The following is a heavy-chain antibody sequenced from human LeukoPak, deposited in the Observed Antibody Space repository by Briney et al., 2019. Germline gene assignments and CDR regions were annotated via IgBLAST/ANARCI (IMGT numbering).Heavy chain of an antibody. J-gene: IGHJ1*01. V-gene: IGHV4-59*01. Sequence: SETLSLTCTVSGGSISSYYWSWIRQPPGKGLEWIGYIYYSGSTNYNPSLKSRVTISVDTSKNQFSLKLSSVTAADTAVYYCARMGYYYDSSGYWEYFQHWGQGTLVTASS. CDR2: IYYSGST. D-gene: IGHD3-22*01. CDR1: GGSISSYY. CDR3: ARMGYYYDSSGYWEYFQH.